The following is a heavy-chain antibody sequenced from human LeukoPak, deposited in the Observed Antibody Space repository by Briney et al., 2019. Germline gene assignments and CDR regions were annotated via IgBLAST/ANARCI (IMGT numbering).Heavy chain of an antibody. Sequence: GASVKVSCKASGYTFAGYYMHWVRQAPGQGLEWMGWINPNSGGTNYAQKFQGWVTMTTDTSTSTAYMELRSLRSDDTAVYYCASASQIGWFDPWGQGTLVTVSS. CDR1: GYTFAGYY. CDR3: ASASQIGWFDP. CDR2: INPNSGGT. J-gene: IGHJ5*02. V-gene: IGHV1-2*04. D-gene: IGHD2-21*01.